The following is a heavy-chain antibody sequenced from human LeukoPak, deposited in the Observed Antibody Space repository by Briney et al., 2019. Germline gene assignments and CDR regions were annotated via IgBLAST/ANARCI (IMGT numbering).Heavy chain of an antibody. CDR1: GYSFTSYW. Sequence: GESLKISCKGSGYSFTSYWIGWVRQMPGKGLEWMGIIYPGDSDTRYSPSFQGQVTISADKSISTAYLQWSSLKASDTAMYYCARRLAAAGGTYYFDYWGQGTLVTASS. CDR3: ARRLAAAGGTYYFDY. CDR2: IYPGDSDT. D-gene: IGHD6-13*01. V-gene: IGHV5-51*01. J-gene: IGHJ4*02.